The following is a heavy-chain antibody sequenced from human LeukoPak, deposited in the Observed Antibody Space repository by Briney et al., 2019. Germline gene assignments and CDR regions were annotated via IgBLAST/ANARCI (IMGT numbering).Heavy chain of an antibody. V-gene: IGHV3-23*01. CDR1: GFTFSSYA. D-gene: IGHD4-17*01. CDR3: AKDDYGDYYYYGMDV. Sequence: GGSLRLSCAASGFTFSSYAMSWVRQAPGKGLEWVSAISDSGGSTYYADSVKGRFTISRDNSKNTLYLQMNSLRAEDTAVYYCAKDDYGDYYYYGMDVWGQGTTVTVSS. J-gene: IGHJ6*02. CDR2: ISDSGGST.